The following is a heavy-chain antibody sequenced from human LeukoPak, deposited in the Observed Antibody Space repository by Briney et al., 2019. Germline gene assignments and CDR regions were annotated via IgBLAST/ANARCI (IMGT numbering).Heavy chain of an antibody. D-gene: IGHD3-10*01. CDR1: GFTFRSYG. CDR3: ARDLGSGSPNVYFDY. CDR2: IWYDGSNK. J-gene: IGHJ4*02. Sequence: GGTLRLSCAASGFTFRSYGMHWVRQAPGKGLEWVALIWYDGSNKYYVDSVKGRFTISRDNSKNTLYLQMNSLRAEDTAVYYCARDLGSGSPNVYFDYWGQGTLVADSS. V-gene: IGHV3-33*01.